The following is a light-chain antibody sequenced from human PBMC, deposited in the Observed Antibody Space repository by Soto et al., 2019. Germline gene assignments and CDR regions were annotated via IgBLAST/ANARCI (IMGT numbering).Light chain of an antibody. V-gene: IGKV3-20*01. CDR1: QSVASRF. Sequence: DIVLTQSPCTLSLSLGERATVSCRASQSVASRFLAWYQQKPGEAPRLLIYNSYSRATGIPDRFSGSGSGTDFTLTISRLEPEDSAVYYCQKPGMSPFTFGQGTRVEIK. CDR2: NSY. J-gene: IGKJ3*01. CDR3: QKPGMSPFT.